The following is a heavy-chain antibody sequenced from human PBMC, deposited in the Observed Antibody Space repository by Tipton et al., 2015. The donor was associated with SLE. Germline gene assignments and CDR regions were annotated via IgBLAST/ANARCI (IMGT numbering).Heavy chain of an antibody. V-gene: IGHV4-61*01. Sequence: TLSLTCTVSGASVNSGTFHWSWIRQAPGKGLEWVGHISYSGSSTYNPSLKSRVTLSLDTSKNQFSLKLSSVTAADTAVYYCARGSYGYPLDYWGQGTLVTVSS. CDR2: ISYSGSS. J-gene: IGHJ4*02. CDR3: ARGSYGYPLDY. D-gene: IGHD5-18*01. CDR1: GASVNSGTFH.